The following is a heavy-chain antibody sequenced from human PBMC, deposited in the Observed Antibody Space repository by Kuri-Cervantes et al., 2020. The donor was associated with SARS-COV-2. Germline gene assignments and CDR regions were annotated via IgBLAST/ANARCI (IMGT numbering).Heavy chain of an antibody. CDR1: GGSISSYY. D-gene: IGHD3-3*01. Sequence: GGSLRLSCTVSGGSISSYYWSWIRQAPGKGLEWVSIIYRGGTTYYADSVKGRFTISRDISKDTVYLQMDTLRAEDTAVYYCARHRDFWNDGMDVWGQGTTVTVSS. J-gene: IGHJ6*02. CDR3: ARHRDFWNDGMDV. V-gene: IGHV3-53*01. CDR2: IYRGGTT.